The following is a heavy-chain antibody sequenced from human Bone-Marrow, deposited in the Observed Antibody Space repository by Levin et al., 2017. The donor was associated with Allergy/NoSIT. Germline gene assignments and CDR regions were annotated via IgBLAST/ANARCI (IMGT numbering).Heavy chain of an antibody. J-gene: IGHJ5*02. V-gene: IGHV1-2*06. CDR3: ARGRRITMVQGVIITHWFDP. Sequence: GESLKISCKASGYTFTGYYMHWVRQAPGQGLEWMGRINPNSGGTNYAQKFQGRVTMTRDTSISTAYMELSRLRSDDTAVYYCARGRRITMVQGVIITHWFDPWGQGTLVTVSS. CDR1: GYTFTGYY. CDR2: INPNSGGT. D-gene: IGHD3-10*01.